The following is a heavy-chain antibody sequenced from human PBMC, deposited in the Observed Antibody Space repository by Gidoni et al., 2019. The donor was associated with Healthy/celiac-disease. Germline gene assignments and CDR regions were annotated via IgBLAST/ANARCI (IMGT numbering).Heavy chain of an antibody. Sequence: QVQLVESGGGLVKPGGSLRLSCAASGFTFSDYYMSWFRQAPGKGREWVSYISSSGSTIYYAYSVKGRFTISRDNAKNSLYLQMNSLRAEDTAVYYCARAHSSGYLNWFDPWGQGTLVTVSS. CDR2: ISSSGSTI. J-gene: IGHJ5*02. CDR3: ARAHSSGYLNWFDP. CDR1: GFTFSDYY. D-gene: IGHD3-22*01. V-gene: IGHV3-11*01.